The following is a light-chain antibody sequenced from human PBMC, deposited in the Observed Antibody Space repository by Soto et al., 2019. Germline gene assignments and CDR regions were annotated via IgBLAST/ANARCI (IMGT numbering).Light chain of an antibody. CDR1: QGIASY. J-gene: IGKJ4*01. Sequence: IQLTQSPSSLSASVGDRVTITCRASQGIASYLAWYQQKPGKAPKLLIYLASTLQRGVPSRFSGSGSGTDFTLTISSLQPEDFATYYCQYLNSFPLTFGGGTEVEIK. V-gene: IGKV1-9*01. CDR2: LAS. CDR3: QYLNSFPLT.